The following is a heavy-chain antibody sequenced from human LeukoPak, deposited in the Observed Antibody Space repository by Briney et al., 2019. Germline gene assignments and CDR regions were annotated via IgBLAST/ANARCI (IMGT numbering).Heavy chain of an antibody. CDR3: ARDEVRSSQNDAFDI. J-gene: IGHJ3*02. V-gene: IGHV3-21*01. CDR2: ISSSSSYI. CDR1: GFTFSSYS. Sequence: GGSLRLSCAASGFTFSSYSMNWVRQAPGKGLEWVSSISSSSSYIYYADSVKGRFTISRDNAKNSLYLQMNSLRAEDTAVYYCARDEVRSSQNDAFDIWGQGTMVTVSP.